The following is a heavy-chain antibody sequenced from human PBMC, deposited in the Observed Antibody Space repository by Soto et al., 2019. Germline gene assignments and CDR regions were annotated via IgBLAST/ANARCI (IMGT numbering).Heavy chain of an antibody. CDR1: GFTFTYYA. J-gene: IGHJ4*02. V-gene: IGHV3-23*01. Sequence: PGGSLRLSCTASGFTFTYYAFSWVRQAPGKGLERVSAISANGQGIYYADSVRGRFTISRDNSKNTVFLHMDSLRAEDTAVYYCAKDRDYPRDQFHYWGQGTLVTVS. CDR2: ISANGQGI. D-gene: IGHD2-2*01. CDR3: AKDRDYPRDQFHY.